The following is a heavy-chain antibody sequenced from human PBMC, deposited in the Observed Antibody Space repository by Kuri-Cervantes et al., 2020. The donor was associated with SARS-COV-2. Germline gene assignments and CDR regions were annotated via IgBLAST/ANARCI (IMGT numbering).Heavy chain of an antibody. CDR2: ISGSGGST. V-gene: IGHV3-23*01. CDR3: ARDFGRYCSSTSCCVLDV. CDR1: GFTFSSYA. Sequence: LSLTCAASGFTFSSYAMSWVRQAPGKGLEWVSAISGSGGSTYYADSVKGRFTISRDNAKNSLYLQMNSLRAEDTAVYYCARDFGRYCSSTSCCVLDVWGKGTTVTVSS. J-gene: IGHJ6*04. D-gene: IGHD2-2*01.